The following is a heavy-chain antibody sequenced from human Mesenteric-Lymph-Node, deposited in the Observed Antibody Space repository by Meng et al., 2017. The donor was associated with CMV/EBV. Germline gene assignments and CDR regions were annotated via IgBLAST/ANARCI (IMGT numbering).Heavy chain of an antibody. CDR2: INHSGST. CDR1: GGSFSGYY. Sequence: GSLRLSCAVYGGSFSGYYWSWIRQPPGKGLEWIGEINHSGSTNYNPSLKSRVTISVDTSKNQFSLKLSSVTAADTAVYYCARDSSSLQYYYYGMDVWGQGTTVTVSS. CDR3: ARDSSSLQYYYYGMDV. V-gene: IGHV4-34*01. J-gene: IGHJ6*02. D-gene: IGHD6-6*01.